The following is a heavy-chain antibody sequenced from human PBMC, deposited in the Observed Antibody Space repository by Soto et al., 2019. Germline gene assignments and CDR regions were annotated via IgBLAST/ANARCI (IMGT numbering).Heavy chain of an antibody. CDR1: EFSLSTYS. CDR2: ISTRSDV. D-gene: IGHD2-15*01. Sequence: GGSLRLSCTASEFSLSTYSMIWVRQAPGKGLEWVSSISTRSDVYYADSVKGRFTIARDNAKNSLSLQMNSLCAEDTGVSYCARERNAWLLAYG. CDR3: ARERNAWLLAYG. J-gene: IGHJ6*01. V-gene: IGHV3-21*03.